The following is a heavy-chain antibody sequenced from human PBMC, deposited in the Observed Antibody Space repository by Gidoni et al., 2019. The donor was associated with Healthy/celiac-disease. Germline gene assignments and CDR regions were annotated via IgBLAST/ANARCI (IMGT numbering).Heavy chain of an antibody. Sequence: VQLVQSGAEVKKPGSSVKVSCKASGGTFSSYAISWVRPAPGQGLEWMGGIIPIFGKANYAQKFQGRVTITADESTSTAYMELSSLRSEDTAVYYCATRIAAAWVFDYWGQGTLVTVSS. V-gene: IGHV1-69*01. CDR2: IIPIFGKA. J-gene: IGHJ4*02. D-gene: IGHD6-13*01. CDR1: GGTFSSYA. CDR3: ATRIAAAWVFDY.